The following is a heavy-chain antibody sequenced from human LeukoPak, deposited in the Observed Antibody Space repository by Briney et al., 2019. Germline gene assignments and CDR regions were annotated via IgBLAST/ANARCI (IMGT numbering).Heavy chain of an antibody. V-gene: IGHV3-23*01. CDR2: LTGSGGGT. D-gene: IGHD3-22*01. CDR3: AKDVSYYYDSSDY. CDR1: GFTFSSYA. J-gene: IGHJ4*02. Sequence: PGGSLTLSCAASGFTFSSYAMTWVRQAPGKGLEWVSCLTGSGGGTYYADSVKGRFTVSRDDSKNTLYLQMSSLRAEDPAVYYCAKDVSYYYDSSDYWGQGTLVTVSS.